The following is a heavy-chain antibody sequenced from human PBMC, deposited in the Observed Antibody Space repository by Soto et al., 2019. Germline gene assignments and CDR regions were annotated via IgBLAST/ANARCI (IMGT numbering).Heavy chain of an antibody. CDR2: ISGSGGST. V-gene: IGHV3-23*01. CDR3: AKDVIKIVATIDDAFDI. D-gene: IGHD5-12*01. Sequence: EVQLLESGGGWVQPGGSLRLSCAASGFTFSSYAMSWVRQAPGKGLEWVSAISGSGGSTYYADSVKGRFTISRDNSKNTLYLQMNSLRAEDTAVYYCAKDVIKIVATIDDAFDIWGQGTMVTVSS. CDR1: GFTFSSYA. J-gene: IGHJ3*02.